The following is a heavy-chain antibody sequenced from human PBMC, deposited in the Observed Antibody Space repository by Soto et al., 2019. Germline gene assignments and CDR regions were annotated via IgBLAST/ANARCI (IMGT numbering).Heavy chain of an antibody. V-gene: IGHV4-4*02. CDR2: IWQSGST. CDR3: ARGEAYASSSYYEKLRYFDY. Sequence: NPSETLCLTCAASGGSISSSNRRWGVRQPPGKGQERLGEIWQSGSTTYNPALKSRVSISVDRSKNQVSLKLNPLTASATATDDYARGEAYASSSYYEKLRYFDYWGQGTLGTVSS. D-gene: IGHD3-22*01. J-gene: IGHJ4*02. CDR1: GGSISSSNR.